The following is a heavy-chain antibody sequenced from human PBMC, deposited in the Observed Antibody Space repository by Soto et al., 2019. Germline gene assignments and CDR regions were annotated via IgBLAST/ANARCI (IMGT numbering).Heavy chain of an antibody. CDR2: ISGGGANT. CDR1: GYTFISYA. D-gene: IGHD1-26*01. V-gene: IGHV3-23*01. J-gene: IGHJ4*02. Sequence: EVQLLQSGGGLVQPGGSLRLSCGASGYTFISYAMSWVRHVPGKGPEWVSSISGGGANTWYAGSVQGRFIISRDNSKSTVSVHVSSMRVEDTDIYYCARDRATFDSWGQGTLVTVSS. CDR3: ARDRATFDS.